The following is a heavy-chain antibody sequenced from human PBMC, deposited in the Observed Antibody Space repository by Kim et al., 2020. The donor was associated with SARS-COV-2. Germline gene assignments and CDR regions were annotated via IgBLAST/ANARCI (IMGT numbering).Heavy chain of an antibody. J-gene: IGHJ4*02. CDR2: ISSSSSYI. CDR3: ARDVRSNYYDSSGYYL. V-gene: IGHV3-21*01. D-gene: IGHD3-22*01. Sequence: GGSLRLSCAASGFTFSSYSMNWVRQAPGKGLEWVSSISSSSSYIYYADSVKGRFTISRDNAKNSLYLQMNSLRAEDTAVYYCARDVRSNYYDSSGYYLWGQGTLVTVSS. CDR1: GFTFSSYS.